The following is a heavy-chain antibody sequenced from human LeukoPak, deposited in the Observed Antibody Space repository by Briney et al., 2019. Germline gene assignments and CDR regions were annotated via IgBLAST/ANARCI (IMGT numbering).Heavy chain of an antibody. CDR1: GYTFSNYA. CDR3: ARGAPDGDYVPRRRLDY. CDR2: INTKTGNP. V-gene: IGHV7-4-1*02. J-gene: IGHJ4*02. D-gene: IGHD4-17*01. Sequence: GASVKVSCKASGYTFSNYAMNWVRQAPGQGLEWMGWINTKTGNPTYAQGFTGRFVFSLDTSVSTAYLRISSLEADDTAVYYCARGAPDGDYVPRRRLDYWGQGTLVTVSS.